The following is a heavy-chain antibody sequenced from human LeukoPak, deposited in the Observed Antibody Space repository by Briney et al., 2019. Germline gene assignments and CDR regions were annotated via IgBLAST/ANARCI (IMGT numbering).Heavy chain of an antibody. CDR1: GFTFSDYG. V-gene: IGHV3-30*18. CDR3: AKAAVPRYYFYYMDV. D-gene: IGHD4-17*01. Sequence: GGSLRLSCAASGFTFSDYGMHWVRQAPGKGLEWAAAISYDGSDKYYADSVKGRFTISRDSSKNTLYLQMNSLRAEDTAMYYCAKAAVPRYYFYYMDVWGKGTTVTVSS. CDR2: ISYDGSDK. J-gene: IGHJ6*03.